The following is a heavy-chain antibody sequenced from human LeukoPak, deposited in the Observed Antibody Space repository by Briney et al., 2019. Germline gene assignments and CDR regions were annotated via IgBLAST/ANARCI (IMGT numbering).Heavy chain of an antibody. CDR1: GYTFNTYD. J-gene: IGHJ5*02. CDR2: MNPNSGNT. Sequence: GASVKVSCKASGYTFNTYDINWVRQATGQGLEWMGWMNPNSGNTGYAQKFQGRVTFTRDTSIRTAYMELSSLRSEDTAVYYCARGYSSSWYGGNFDPWGQGTLVTVSS. D-gene: IGHD6-13*01. CDR3: ARGYSSSWYGGNFDP. V-gene: IGHV1-8*03.